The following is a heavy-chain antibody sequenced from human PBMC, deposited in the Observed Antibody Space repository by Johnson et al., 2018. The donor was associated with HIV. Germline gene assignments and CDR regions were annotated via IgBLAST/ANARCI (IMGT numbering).Heavy chain of an antibody. CDR2: ISGSGGST. J-gene: IGHJ3*02. CDR1: GFTFSSYA. Sequence: EQLVESGGGLVQPGGSLRLSCAASGFTFSSYAMSWVRQAPGKGLEWVSAISGSGGSTYYADSVKGRFTISRDNSKNTLYLQMNSLRAEDTAVYYCARTITMIVVDIKSNNDALDIWGQGIMVTVSS. CDR3: ARTITMIVVDIKSNNDALDI. D-gene: IGHD3-22*01. V-gene: IGHV3-23*04.